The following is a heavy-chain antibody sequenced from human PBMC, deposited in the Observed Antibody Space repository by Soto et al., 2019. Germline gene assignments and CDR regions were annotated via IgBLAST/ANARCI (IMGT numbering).Heavy chain of an antibody. Sequence: EVQLVESGGGLVQPGGSLRLSCAASGFTVNNLFMTWVRQAPGKGLEWVSVISSDDSTYYADSVKGRFTISRDNSKNTLYLEMNSLRAGDTAVYYCARDIFGGSYVFCHGGQGTLVTVSS. CDR3: ARDIFGGSYVFCH. D-gene: IGHD3-3*01. V-gene: IGHV3-66*01. CDR2: ISSDDST. J-gene: IGHJ4*02. CDR1: GFTVNNLF.